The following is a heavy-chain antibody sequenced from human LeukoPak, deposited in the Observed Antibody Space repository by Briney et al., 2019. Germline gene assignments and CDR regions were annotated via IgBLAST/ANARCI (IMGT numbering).Heavy chain of an antibody. CDR2: IYYSGST. D-gene: IGHD5-12*01. V-gene: IGHV4-39*07. CDR1: GGSISSSSYY. Sequence: SETLSLTCTVSGGSISSSSYYWGWIRQPPGKGLEWIGSIYYSGSTYYNPSLKSRVTISVDTSKNQFSLKLSSVTAADTAVYYCAREEDIVATTHFDYWGQGTLVTVSS. J-gene: IGHJ4*02. CDR3: AREEDIVATTHFDY.